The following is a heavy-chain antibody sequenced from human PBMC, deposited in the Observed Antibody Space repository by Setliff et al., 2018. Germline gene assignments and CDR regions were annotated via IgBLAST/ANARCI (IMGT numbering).Heavy chain of an antibody. CDR3: ARVGYYDSSGYSFAFDI. V-gene: IGHV4-38-2*01. Sequence: SETLSLTCAVSGYSISSGYYWGWIRQPPGKGLEWIGSIYHSGSTYYNPSLKSRVTISVDTSKNQFSLKLSSVTAADTAVYYCARVGYYDSSGYSFAFDIWGQGTMVTVSS. CDR2: IYHSGST. CDR1: GYSISSGYY. J-gene: IGHJ3*02. D-gene: IGHD3-22*01.